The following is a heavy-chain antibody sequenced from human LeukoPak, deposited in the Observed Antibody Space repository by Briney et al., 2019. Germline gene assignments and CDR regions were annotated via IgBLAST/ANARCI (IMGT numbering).Heavy chain of an antibody. CDR1: GFTFSSYA. J-gene: IGHJ4*02. V-gene: IGHV3-23*01. CDR2: ISGSGGST. CDR3: AKGISIQYSSGLDY. Sequence: GGSLRLSCAASGFTFSSYAMSWVRQAPGKGLEWVSAISGSGGSTYYADSVKGRFTISRDNSKNTLYLQMNSLRAEDTAVYYCAKGISIQYSSGLDYWGQGTLVTVSS. D-gene: IGHD6-19*01.